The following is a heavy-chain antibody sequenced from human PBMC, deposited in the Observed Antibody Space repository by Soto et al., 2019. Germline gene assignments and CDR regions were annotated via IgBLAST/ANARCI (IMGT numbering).Heavy chain of an antibody. V-gene: IGHV4-61*01. CDR3: ARARNRYFDY. J-gene: IGHJ4*02. D-gene: IGHD1-1*01. CDR1: GGSMTTGSYF. Sequence: SETLSLTCNVSGGSMTTGSYFWSWIRQPPGKGLEWIGYVFRSGSVNYSPSFKSRVTISIDTSKNQFSLMLKSVTAADTAVYFCARARNRYFDYWGQGALVTVSS. CDR2: VFRSGSV.